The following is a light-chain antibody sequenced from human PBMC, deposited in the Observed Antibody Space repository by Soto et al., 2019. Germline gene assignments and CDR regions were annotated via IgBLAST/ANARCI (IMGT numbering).Light chain of an antibody. CDR3: SSYTSSSTYV. J-gene: IGLJ1*01. Sequence: QSVLAQPPSVSGSPGQSVAISCTGTSSDVGNSNGVSWYHQPPGTAPKLMIYDVNNRPSGVPDRFSGSKSGNTPSLTISGLQAEDEGDYYCSSYTSSSTYVFVTGTKVTVL. CDR2: DVN. CDR1: SSDVGNSNG. V-gene: IGLV2-18*02.